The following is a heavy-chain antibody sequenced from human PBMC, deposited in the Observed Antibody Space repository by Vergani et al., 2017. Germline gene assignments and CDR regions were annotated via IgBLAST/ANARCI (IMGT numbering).Heavy chain of an antibody. Sequence: EVQLLESGGSLKQPGGSVRLSCAASGFTFSTYAMHLVRQAPGKGLEWVSALTGGGGSTYYADSFKGRFIISRDHSRETLYLQMNSLRPEDTATYYCVKDAGSYENFFDSWGQGTLVTVSS. CDR2: LTGGGGST. CDR3: VKDAGSYENFFDS. CDR1: GFTFSTYA. J-gene: IGHJ4*02. V-gene: IGHV3-23*01. D-gene: IGHD1-26*01.